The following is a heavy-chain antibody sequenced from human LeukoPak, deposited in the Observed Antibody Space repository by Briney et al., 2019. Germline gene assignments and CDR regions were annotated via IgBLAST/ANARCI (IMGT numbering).Heavy chain of an antibody. Sequence: ASVKVSCKASGYTFTSYGISWVRQAPGQGLEWMGWISAYNGNTNYAQKFQGRVTITRNTSASTAYMELSSLRSEDTAVYYCARNHAAAGRNLDAFDIWGQGTMVTVSS. CDR2: ISAYNGNT. J-gene: IGHJ3*02. CDR3: ARNHAAAGRNLDAFDI. CDR1: GYTFTSYG. V-gene: IGHV1-18*01. D-gene: IGHD6-13*01.